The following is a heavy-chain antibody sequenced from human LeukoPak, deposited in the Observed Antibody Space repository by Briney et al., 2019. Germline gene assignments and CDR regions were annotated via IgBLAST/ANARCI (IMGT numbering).Heavy chain of an antibody. V-gene: IGHV1-18*01. D-gene: IGHD1-14*01. Sequence: GESLKISCKGSGYRFTSYGISWVRQAPGQGLEWMGWISAYNGKTNYAQKLQGRVTMTTDTSTSTAYMELRSLRSDDTAVYYCARRREGTTHWFDPWGQGTLVTVSS. J-gene: IGHJ5*02. CDR3: ARRREGTTHWFDP. CDR1: GYRFTSYG. CDR2: ISAYNGKT.